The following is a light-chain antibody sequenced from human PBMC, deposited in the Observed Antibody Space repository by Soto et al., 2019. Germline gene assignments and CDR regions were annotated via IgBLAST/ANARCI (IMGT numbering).Light chain of an antibody. CDR2: GAP. V-gene: IGKV3-15*01. CDR1: QSVSGN. CDR3: QQRSKWRT. Sequence: GMTQSPATLSVSPGERATLSCRASQSVSGNLAWYQQKPGQAPRLLIHGAPTRATGIPARFSGSGFGTDFTLTISSLEPEDFAVYYCQQRSKWRTFGQGTNVDI. J-gene: IGKJ1*01.